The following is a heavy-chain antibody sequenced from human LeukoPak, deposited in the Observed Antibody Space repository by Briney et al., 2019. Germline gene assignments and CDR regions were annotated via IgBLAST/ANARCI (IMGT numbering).Heavy chain of an antibody. D-gene: IGHD4-17*01. CDR2: INHSGST. CDR1: GGSFSGYY. J-gene: IGHJ3*02. CDR3: ARVGADGDYGLDAFDT. Sequence: SETLSLTCAVYGGSFSGYYWSWIRQPPGKGLEWIGEINHSGSTNYNPSLKSRVTISVDTSKNQFSLKLSSVTAADTAVYYCARVGADGDYGLDAFDTWGQGTMVTVSS. V-gene: IGHV4-34*01.